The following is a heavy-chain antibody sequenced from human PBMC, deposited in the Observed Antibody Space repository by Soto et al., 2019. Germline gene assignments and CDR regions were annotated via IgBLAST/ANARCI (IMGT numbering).Heavy chain of an antibody. J-gene: IGHJ6*02. V-gene: IGHV1-69*06. D-gene: IGHD1-7*01. Sequence: RASVKVSCKASGGTFSSYAISWVRQAPGQGLEWMGGIIPIFGTANYAQKFQGRVTITADKSTSTAYMELSSLRSEDTAVYYCASKTGTTYYYGMDVWGQGTTVTV. CDR3: ASKTGTTYYYGMDV. CDR1: GGTFSSYA. CDR2: IIPIFGTA.